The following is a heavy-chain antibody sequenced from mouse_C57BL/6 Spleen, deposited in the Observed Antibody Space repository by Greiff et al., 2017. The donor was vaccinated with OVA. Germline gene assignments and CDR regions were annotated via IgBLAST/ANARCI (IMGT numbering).Heavy chain of an antibody. J-gene: IGHJ2*01. CDR2: ISGRGGNT. CDR3: ARHESYFGY. Sequence: EVKLVESGGGLVKPGGSLKLSCEASGYTFSSYTMSWVRQTPEKGLEWVATISGRGGNTYYPDSVKGRITISRDNAKNTLYLQMSSLRSEDTALYYCARHESYFGYWGQGTTLTASS. CDR1: GYTFSSYT. V-gene: IGHV5-9*01.